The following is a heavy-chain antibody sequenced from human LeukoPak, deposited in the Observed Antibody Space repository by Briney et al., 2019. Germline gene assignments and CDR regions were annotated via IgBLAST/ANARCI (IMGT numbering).Heavy chain of an antibody. J-gene: IGHJ5*02. Sequence: SVKVSCKASGGTFSSYAISWVRQAPGQGLEWMGGIIPIFGTANYAQKFQGRVTITADESTSTAYMELSSLRSEDTAVYYCARVGYSSGWWFDPWGQGTLVTVSS. CDR2: IIPIFGTA. D-gene: IGHD6-19*01. V-gene: IGHV1-69*13. CDR1: GGTFSSYA. CDR3: ARVGYSSGWWFDP.